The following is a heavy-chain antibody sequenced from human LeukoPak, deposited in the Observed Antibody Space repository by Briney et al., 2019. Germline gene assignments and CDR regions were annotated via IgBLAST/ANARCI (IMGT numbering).Heavy chain of an antibody. CDR2: ISSSGSTI. Sequence: PGGSLRLSCAASGFTFSSYEMNWVRQPPGKGLELVSYISSSGSTIYYADSVKGRFTISRDNAKNSLYLQMNSLRAEDTAVYYCARAKHRITMVRGVIITPFDYWGQGTLVTVSS. CDR3: ARAKHRITMVRGVIITPFDY. D-gene: IGHD3-10*01. CDR1: GFTFSSYE. V-gene: IGHV3-48*03. J-gene: IGHJ4*02.